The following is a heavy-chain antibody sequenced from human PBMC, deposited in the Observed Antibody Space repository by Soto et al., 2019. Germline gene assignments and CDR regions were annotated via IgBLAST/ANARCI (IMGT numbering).Heavy chain of an antibody. V-gene: IGHV1-46*01. CDR2: INPSGGST. CDR3: ARDQPGYSYGYGLGY. D-gene: IGHD5-18*01. CDR1: GYTFTNYY. J-gene: IGHJ4*02. Sequence: ASVKVSCKAAGYTFTNYYIHWVRQAPGQGLEWMGVINPSGGSTTYAQKFQGRVTMTRDTSTSTVYMELTSLRSEDTAVYYCARDQPGYSYGYGLGYWGQGTLVTVSS.